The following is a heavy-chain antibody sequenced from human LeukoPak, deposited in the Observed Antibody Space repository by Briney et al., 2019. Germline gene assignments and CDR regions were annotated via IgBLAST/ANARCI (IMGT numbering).Heavy chain of an antibody. CDR2: IYYSGST. CDR1: GGSISSYY. V-gene: IGHV4-59*01. Sequence: SETLSLTCTVPGGSISSYYWSWIRQPPGKGLEWIGYIYYSGSTNYNPSLKSRVTISVDTSKNQFSLKLSSVTAADTAVYYCARGYHDYGLDYWGQGTLVTVSS. J-gene: IGHJ4*02. D-gene: IGHD4/OR15-4a*01. CDR3: ARGYHDYGLDY.